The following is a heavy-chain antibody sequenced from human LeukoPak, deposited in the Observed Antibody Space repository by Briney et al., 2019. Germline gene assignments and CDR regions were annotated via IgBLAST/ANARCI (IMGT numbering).Heavy chain of an antibody. Sequence: ASVKVSCKASGYSFTGYYLHLVRQAPGQGLEWMGRINPISGGTIYAQKFQGRVTMTRDTSISTVYMELSRLKSDDTAVFYCARQVAGTLFYFDYWGQGALVTVSS. D-gene: IGHD6-19*01. CDR2: INPISGGT. CDR1: GYSFTGYY. V-gene: IGHV1-2*06. CDR3: ARQVAGTLFYFDY. J-gene: IGHJ4*02.